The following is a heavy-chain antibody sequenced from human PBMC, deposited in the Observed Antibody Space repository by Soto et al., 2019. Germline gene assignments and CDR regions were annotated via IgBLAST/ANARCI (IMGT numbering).Heavy chain of an antibody. CDR3: ARPPYPGCINAVCYPLDY. CDR1: LYTFTSYY. D-gene: IGHD2-8*01. V-gene: IGHV1-46*01. Sequence: ASVKVSCKASLYTFTSYYMHWVRQAPGQGLEWMGIINPSGGSTNYAQKLQGRVAMTRDTSTSTVYMELNSLRSEDTAVYYCARPPYPGCINAVCYPLDYWGQGTLVTVSS. CDR2: INPSGGST. J-gene: IGHJ4*02.